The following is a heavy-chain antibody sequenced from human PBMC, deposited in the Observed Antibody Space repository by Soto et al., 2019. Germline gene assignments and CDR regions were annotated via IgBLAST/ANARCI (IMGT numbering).Heavy chain of an antibody. CDR2: IYTSGST. CDR3: ARAKMITFGGVIVPRYYYYGMDV. Sequence: PSETLSLTCSVSGGSISGYYWSWIRQPAGKGLEWIGRIYTSGSTNYNPSLKSRVTMSVDTSKNQFSLKLSSVTAADTAVYYCARAKMITFGGVIVPRYYYYGMDVWGQGTKVTVSS. CDR1: GGSISGYY. D-gene: IGHD3-16*02. V-gene: IGHV4-4*07. J-gene: IGHJ6*02.